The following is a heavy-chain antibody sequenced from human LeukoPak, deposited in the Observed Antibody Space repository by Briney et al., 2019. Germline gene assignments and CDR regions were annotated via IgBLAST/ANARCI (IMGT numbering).Heavy chain of an antibody. V-gene: IGHV4-34*01. J-gene: IGHJ4*02. Sequence: SETLSLTCAVYGGSFSGYYWSWIRQPPGKGLEWIAEINHSGSTNYNPSLKSRVTISVDTSKNQFSLKLSSVTAADTAVYYCARGRERQWLVRRYFDYWGQGTLVTVSS. CDR3: ARGRERQWLVRRYFDY. CDR1: GGSFSGYY. CDR2: INHSGST. D-gene: IGHD6-19*01.